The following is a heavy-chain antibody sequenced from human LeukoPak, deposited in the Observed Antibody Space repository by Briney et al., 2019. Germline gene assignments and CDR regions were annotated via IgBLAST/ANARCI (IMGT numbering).Heavy chain of an antibody. Sequence: ASVKVSCKASGYTYSDYGISWVRQAPGQGLEWMGWISTYNGNTIYAEKLRGRVTMTTDTSTSTAYMELRSLRPDDTAVYYCARSMVRAVTQVASDYWGQGTLVTVSS. CDR1: GYTYSDYG. D-gene: IGHD3-10*01. J-gene: IGHJ4*02. CDR3: ARSMVRAVTQVASDY. V-gene: IGHV1-18*01. CDR2: ISTYNGNT.